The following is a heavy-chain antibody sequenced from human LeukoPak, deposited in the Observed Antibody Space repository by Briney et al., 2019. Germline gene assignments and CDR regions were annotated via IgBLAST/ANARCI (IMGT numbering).Heavy chain of an antibody. CDR2: VYTSGST. CDR3: ASISLQTYVFWSWFDS. D-gene: IGHD3/OR15-3a*01. Sequence: PSQTLSLTCTVSGGSISSGSYYWSWIRQPAGKGLEWIGRVYTSGSTNYNPSLKSRVTISVDTSKNQFSLKLSSVTAADTAVYYCASISLQTYVFWSWFDSWGQGTLVSVSS. J-gene: IGHJ5*01. CDR1: GGSISSGSYY. V-gene: IGHV4-61*02.